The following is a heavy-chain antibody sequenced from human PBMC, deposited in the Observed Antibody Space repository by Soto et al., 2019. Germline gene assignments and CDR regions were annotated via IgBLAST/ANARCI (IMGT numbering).Heavy chain of an antibody. CDR3: ARGSHDYASGDDAFEI. CDR1: GYTFTSYD. V-gene: IGHV1-8*01. J-gene: IGHJ3*02. Sequence: QVQLVQSGAEVKKPGASVKVSCKASGYTFTSYDINWVRQATGQGLEWMGWMNPNSGNTGYAQKFQGRVTMTRNTSISTAYMELSSLRSEDTAVYYCARGSHDYASGDDAFEIWGQGTMVTVSS. CDR2: MNPNSGNT. D-gene: IGHD3-10*01.